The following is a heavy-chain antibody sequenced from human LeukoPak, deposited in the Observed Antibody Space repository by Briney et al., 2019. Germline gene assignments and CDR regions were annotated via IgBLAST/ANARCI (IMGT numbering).Heavy chain of an antibody. CDR3: ARQVYYDFWSGYYIFDY. CDR2: IYYSGST. V-gene: IGHV4-39*01. CDR1: GGSISSSSYY. Sequence: SETLSLTCTVSGGSISSSSYYWGWIRQPPGKGLEWIGSIYYSGSTYYNPSLKSRVTISVDTSKNQFSLKLSSVTAADTAVYYCARQVYYDFWSGYYIFDYWGLGTLVTVSS. J-gene: IGHJ4*02. D-gene: IGHD3-3*01.